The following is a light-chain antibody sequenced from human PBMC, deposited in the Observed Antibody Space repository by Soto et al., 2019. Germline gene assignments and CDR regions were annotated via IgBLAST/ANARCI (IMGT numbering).Light chain of an antibody. CDR1: QSISSW. CDR3: QQYNTSRT. Sequence: DIQMTQSPSTLSASVGDRVTITCRASQSISSWLAWYQQKPGKAPKLLIYKASSLESGVPSRFSGSGSGTEFTLTISSLQPDDFATYYCQQYNTSRTFGQATKVDIK. J-gene: IGKJ1*01. V-gene: IGKV1-5*03. CDR2: KAS.